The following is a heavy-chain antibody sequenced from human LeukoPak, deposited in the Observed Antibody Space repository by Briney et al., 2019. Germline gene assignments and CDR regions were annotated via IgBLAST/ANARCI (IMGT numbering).Heavy chain of an antibody. J-gene: IGHJ6*02. CDR2: IIPIFGTA. D-gene: IGHD3-16*01. V-gene: IGHV1-69*13. CDR3: TTRACHAGGCSSSFYYYYGLHS. CDR1: GNSISNYA. Sequence: AASVTVSCTASGNSISNYAVSWVRQAPGQGFEWMGGIIPIFGTADYAQKFQGRVTITADQSTSTTYMALSSLKSEDTATYYCTTRACHAGGCSSSFYYYYGLHSWGQGTTVSVSS.